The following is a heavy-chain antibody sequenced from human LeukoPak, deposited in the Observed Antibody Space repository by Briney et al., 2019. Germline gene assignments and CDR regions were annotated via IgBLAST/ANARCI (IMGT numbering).Heavy chain of an antibody. CDR3: ATHLGTRTKYAFDI. Sequence: GGSLRLSCAASGFTFSDYYMSWIRQAPGKGLEWVSYISSSGSAIYYADSVKGRFTISRDNAKNSLYLQMNSLRAEDTAVYYCATHLGTRTKYAFDIWGQGTMVTVSS. V-gene: IGHV3-11*04. CDR1: GFTFSDYY. CDR2: ISSSGSAI. J-gene: IGHJ3*02. D-gene: IGHD1-7*01.